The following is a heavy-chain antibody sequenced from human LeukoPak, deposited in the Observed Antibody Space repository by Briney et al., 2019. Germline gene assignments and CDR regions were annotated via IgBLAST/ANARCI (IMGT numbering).Heavy chain of an antibody. D-gene: IGHD3-16*01. CDR3: ARGGGLDV. Sequence: GGSLRLSCAASGFTFSSYWMNWARQAPGKGLEWVASINHNGNVNYYVNSVKGRFTISRDNAKNSLYLQMSNLRAEDTAVYFCARGGGLDVWGQGATVTVSS. J-gene: IGHJ6*02. V-gene: IGHV3-7*03. CDR2: INHNGNVN. CDR1: GFTFSSYW.